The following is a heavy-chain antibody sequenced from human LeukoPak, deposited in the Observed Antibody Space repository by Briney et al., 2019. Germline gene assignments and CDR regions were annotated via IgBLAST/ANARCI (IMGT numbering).Heavy chain of an antibody. J-gene: IGHJ6*03. CDR1: GGSISSYY. CDR2: INHSGST. CDR3: ARDIRYYYGSGSYSYYYYMDV. V-gene: IGHV4-34*01. D-gene: IGHD3-10*01. Sequence: SETLSLTCTVSGGSISSYYWSWIRQPPGKGLEWIGEINHSGSTNYNPSLKSRVTISVDTSKNQFSLELSSVTAADTAVYYCARDIRYYYGSGSYSYYYYMDVWGKGTTVTISS.